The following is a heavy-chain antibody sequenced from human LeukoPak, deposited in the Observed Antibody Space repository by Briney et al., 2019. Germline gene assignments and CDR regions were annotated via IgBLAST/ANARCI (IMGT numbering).Heavy chain of an antibody. J-gene: IGHJ4*02. D-gene: IGHD6-19*01. CDR3: ARVQGGGYRTADY. V-gene: IGHV3-21*01. Sequence: GGSLRLSCVVSGFTFSSYSVNWVRQSPGKGPEWVSYISSSSSYIHYADSVKGRFTISRDNSKNTLFLQMNSLRGEDTAMYYCARVQGGGYRTADYWGQGTLVTVSS. CDR1: GFTFSSYS. CDR2: ISSSSSYI.